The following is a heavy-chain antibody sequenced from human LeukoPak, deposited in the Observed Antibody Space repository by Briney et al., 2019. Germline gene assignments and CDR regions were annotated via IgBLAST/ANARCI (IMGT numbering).Heavy chain of an antibody. Sequence: GGSLRLSCAASNFSFSRYWMGWVRQAPGKGLEWVANIRQDGGEKYYVDSVKGRFTISRDNAKNSLFLEMKSLRAEETGVYYCARGGYEGIKYYFEFWGQGTPVTVSP. V-gene: IGHV3-7*01. CDR2: IRQDGGEK. J-gene: IGHJ4*02. D-gene: IGHD5-12*01. CDR1: NFSFSRYW. CDR3: ARGGYEGIKYYFEF.